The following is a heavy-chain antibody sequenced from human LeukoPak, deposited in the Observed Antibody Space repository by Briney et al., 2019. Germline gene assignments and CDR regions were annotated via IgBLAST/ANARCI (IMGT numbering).Heavy chain of an antibody. J-gene: IGHJ4*02. CDR1: GFTFSSYN. V-gene: IGHV3-21*01. CDR2: ISRTGSYI. Sequence: GGSLRLSCAASGFTFSSYNMNWVRQAPGRGLEWVSSISRTGSYIYYADSVKGRFTISRDNAQNPLYLQMNSLRVEDTAVYYCARVLETDCRGGSCYSGLDYWGQGTLVTVTS. CDR3: ARVLETDCRGGSCYSGLDY. D-gene: IGHD2-15*01.